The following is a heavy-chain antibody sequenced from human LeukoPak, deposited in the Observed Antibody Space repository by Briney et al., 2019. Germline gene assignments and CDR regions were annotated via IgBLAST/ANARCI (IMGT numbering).Heavy chain of an antibody. Sequence: PSETLSLTCTVSGGSISSSTYYWGWIRQPPGKGLGWIGSIYYSGNTYYNPSLKSRVTISVDTSKNQFSLKLTSVTAADTAVYYCARQPRIRPNWFDPWGQGTLVTVSS. CDR3: ARQPRIRPNWFDP. CDR2: IYYSGNT. J-gene: IGHJ5*02. V-gene: IGHV4-39*01. D-gene: IGHD6-6*01. CDR1: GGSISSSTYY.